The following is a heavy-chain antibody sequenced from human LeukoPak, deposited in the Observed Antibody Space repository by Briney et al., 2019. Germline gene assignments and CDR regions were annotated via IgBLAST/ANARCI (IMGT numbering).Heavy chain of an antibody. CDR3: ARGPYCSSTSSPYYYYGMDV. Sequence: PSETLSLTCSVSDDAISKGSYYWNWIRQPAGKGLEWIGRIYTSGTADYNPSLSGRVTLSVDTSKNQFSLKLSSVTTADTAVYYCARGPYCSSTSSPYYYYGMDVWGQGTTVTVSS. D-gene: IGHD2-2*01. CDR1: DDAISKGSYY. J-gene: IGHJ6*02. V-gene: IGHV4-61*02. CDR2: IYTSGTA.